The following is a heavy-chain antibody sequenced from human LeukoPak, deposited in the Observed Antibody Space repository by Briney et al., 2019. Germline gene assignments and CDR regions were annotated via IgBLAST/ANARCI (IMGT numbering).Heavy chain of an antibody. J-gene: IGHJ4*02. Sequence: GASVKVSCKASGYTFTGYYMHWVRQAPGQGLEWMGWINPNSGGTNYAQKFQGRVTMTRDTSISTAYMELSRLRSDDTAVYYCARFGGYDYVWGSYRYGSPPIDYWGQGTLVTVSS. CDR2: INPNSGGT. V-gene: IGHV1-2*02. CDR1: GYTFTGYY. CDR3: ARFGGYDYVWGSYRYGSPPIDY. D-gene: IGHD3-16*02.